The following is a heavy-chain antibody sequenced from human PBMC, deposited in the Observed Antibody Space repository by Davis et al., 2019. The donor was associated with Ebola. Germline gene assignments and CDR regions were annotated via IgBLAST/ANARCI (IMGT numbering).Heavy chain of an antibody. Sequence: PGGSLRLSCAASGFTFSSYWMSWVRQPPGKGLEWVANIKQDGSEKYYVDSVKGRFTISRDNAKNSLYLQMNSLRAEDTAVYYCARDRAVGATPRMDYWGQGTLVTVSS. D-gene: IGHD1-26*01. CDR1: GFTFSSYW. CDR2: IKQDGSEK. V-gene: IGHV3-7*01. CDR3: ARDRAVGATPRMDY. J-gene: IGHJ4*02.